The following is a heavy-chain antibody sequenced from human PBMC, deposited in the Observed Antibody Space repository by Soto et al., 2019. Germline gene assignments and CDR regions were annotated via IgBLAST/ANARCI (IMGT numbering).Heavy chain of an antibody. J-gene: IGHJ4*02. D-gene: IGHD2-2*01. CDR3: ARHTGGYCSSTSCREYYFDY. V-gene: IGHV4-59*08. CDR2: IYYSGST. Sequence: SETLSLTCSVSGDSISSYYWSWIRQPPGKGLEWIGYIYYSGSTNYNPSLKSRVTISVDTSKNQFSLKLSSVTAADTAVYYCARHTGGYCSSTSCREYYFDYWGQGTLVTVS. CDR1: GDSISSYY.